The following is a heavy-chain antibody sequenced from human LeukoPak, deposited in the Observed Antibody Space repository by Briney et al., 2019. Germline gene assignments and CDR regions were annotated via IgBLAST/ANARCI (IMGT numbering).Heavy chain of an antibody. CDR1: GYTFTSYG. V-gene: IGHV1-46*01. D-gene: IGHD6-13*01. J-gene: IGHJ1*01. Sequence: GASVKVSCKASGYTFTSYGISWVRQAPGQGLEWVGIINPSGGSTSYAQKFQGRVTMTRDTSTSTVYMELSSLRSEDTAVYYCARPRGDIAAAGTGYFQHWGQGTLVTVSS. CDR3: ARPRGDIAAAGTGYFQH. CDR2: INPSGGST.